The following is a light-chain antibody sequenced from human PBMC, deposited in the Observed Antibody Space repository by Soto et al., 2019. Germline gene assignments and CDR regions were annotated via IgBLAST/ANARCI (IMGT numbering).Light chain of an antibody. Sequence: DIVLTQSPATLSLSPRERATLSCRASQSVSSFLAWYQQKPGQAPRLLIYDVSNRATGIPARFSGSGSGTDFTLTISSLEPEDFAVYYCQQRSNWPLTFGQGTRLDTK. CDR1: QSVSSF. J-gene: IGKJ5*01. CDR2: DVS. V-gene: IGKV3-11*01. CDR3: QQRSNWPLT.